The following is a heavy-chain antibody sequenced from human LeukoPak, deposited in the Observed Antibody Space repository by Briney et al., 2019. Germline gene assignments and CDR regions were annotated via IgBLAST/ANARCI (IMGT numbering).Heavy chain of an antibody. J-gene: IGHJ3*02. Sequence: GGSLRLSCAASGFTFSIYAMSWVRQAPGKGLEWVSTISGNTNTYYPGSVKGRFTISRDNSKNTLYLQMNSLRAEDTALYYCAKDIKRGNDAFDIWGQGTMVTVSS. V-gene: IGHV3-23*01. CDR2: ISGNTNT. CDR3: AKDIKRGNDAFDI. D-gene: IGHD3-16*01. CDR1: GFTFSIYA.